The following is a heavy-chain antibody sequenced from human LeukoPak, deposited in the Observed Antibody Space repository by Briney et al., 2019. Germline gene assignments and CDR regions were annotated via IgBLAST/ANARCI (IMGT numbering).Heavy chain of an antibody. CDR1: GGTFSSYA. CDR2: INPNSGGT. Sequence: GSSVKVSCKASGGTFSSYAISWVRQAPGQGLEWMGWINPNSGGTNYAQKFQGRVTMTRDTSISTAYMELSRLRSDDTAVYYCARGVRYSSGPTGYWGQGTLVTVSS. D-gene: IGHD6-19*01. J-gene: IGHJ4*02. V-gene: IGHV1-2*02. CDR3: ARGVRYSSGPTGY.